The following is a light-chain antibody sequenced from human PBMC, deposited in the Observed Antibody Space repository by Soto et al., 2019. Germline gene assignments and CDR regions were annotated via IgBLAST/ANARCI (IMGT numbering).Light chain of an antibody. Sequence: DIQMTQFPSTLSASVGDRVTITCRASQSISSWLAWYQQKPGKAPKLLIYKASSLQSGVPSRFSGSGSGTEFTLTISSLQPDDFATYYCQQYNSYLYTFGQGTKVEIK. CDR1: QSISSW. J-gene: IGKJ2*01. V-gene: IGKV1-5*03. CDR2: KAS. CDR3: QQYNSYLYT.